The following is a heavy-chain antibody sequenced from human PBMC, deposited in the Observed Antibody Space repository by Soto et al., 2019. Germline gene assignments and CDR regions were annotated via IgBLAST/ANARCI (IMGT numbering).Heavy chain of an antibody. D-gene: IGHD3-10*01. CDR1: GGTFSRYG. Sequence: VQLVQSGAEVKKPGSSVKVSCTASGGTFSRYGFTWVRQAPGQGFQWMGGIIPIFGTTHYEQNFQRRPPSTADESTSAVYMDLSTLGSDHTAIYFCARTYYTWQAVPYFDFWGQGTLVTVS. J-gene: IGHJ4*02. CDR2: IIPIFGTT. V-gene: IGHV1-69*01. CDR3: ARTYYTWQAVPYFDF.